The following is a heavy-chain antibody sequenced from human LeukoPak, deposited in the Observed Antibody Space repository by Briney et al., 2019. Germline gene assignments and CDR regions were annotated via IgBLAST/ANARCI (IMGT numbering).Heavy chain of an antibody. Sequence: AVTLSLYCAASGFTFSNSAMSWVRQAQGKGLEWVTNISGSGSGGSTYYADSAKGRFTISRDNSKNTLYLQMNSLRAEDTAVYYCAKSGYNRFDYWGQGTLVTVSS. CDR1: GFTFSNSA. J-gene: IGHJ4*02. V-gene: IGHV3-23*01. CDR3: AKSGYNRFDY. D-gene: IGHD5-24*01. CDR2: ISGSGSGGST.